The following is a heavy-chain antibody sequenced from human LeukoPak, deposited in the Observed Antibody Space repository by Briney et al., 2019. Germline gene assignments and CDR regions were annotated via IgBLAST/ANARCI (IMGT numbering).Heavy chain of an antibody. J-gene: IGHJ6*03. CDR2: IRCDGSNK. CDR1: GFTFSSYG. Sequence: PGGSLRLSCAASGFTFSSYGMHWVRQAPGKGLEWVAFIRCDGSNKYYADSVKGRFTISRDNSKNTLYLQMNSLRAEDTAVYYCAKVAAAGWARYYYYYYMDVWGKGTTVTISS. D-gene: IGHD6-13*01. CDR3: AKVAAAGWARYYYYYYMDV. V-gene: IGHV3-30*02.